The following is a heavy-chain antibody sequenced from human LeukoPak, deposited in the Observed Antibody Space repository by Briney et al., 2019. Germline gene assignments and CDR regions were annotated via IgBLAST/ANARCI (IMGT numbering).Heavy chain of an antibody. J-gene: IGHJ5*02. CDR3: ARGPHIVVVVAAGFDP. V-gene: IGHV3-74*01. Sequence: GGSLRLSCAASGFTFSGYWMHWVRQAPGKGLVWVSRINPDGSSIGYADSVKGRFTISRDNAENTLYLRMNSLRAEDTAVYYCARGPHIVVVVAAGFDPWGQGTLVTVSS. D-gene: IGHD2-15*01. CDR1: GFTFSGYW. CDR2: INPDGSSI.